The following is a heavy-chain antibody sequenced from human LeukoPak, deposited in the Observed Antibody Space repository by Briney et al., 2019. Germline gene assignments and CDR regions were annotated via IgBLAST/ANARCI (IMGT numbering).Heavy chain of an antibody. V-gene: IGHV4-39*07. D-gene: IGHD6-6*01. CDR1: GGSISSSSYY. CDR2: IYYSGST. J-gene: IGHJ6*02. CDR3: ARSRGIAARPHYYYGMDV. Sequence: MSSETLSLTCTVSGGSISSSSYYWGWIRQPPGKGLEWIGSIYYSGSTYYNPSLKSRVTISVDTSKNQFSLKLSSVTAADTAVYYCARSRGIAARPHYYYGMDVWGQGTTVTVSS.